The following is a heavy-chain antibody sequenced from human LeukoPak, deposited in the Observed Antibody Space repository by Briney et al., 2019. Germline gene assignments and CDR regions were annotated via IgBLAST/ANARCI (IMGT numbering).Heavy chain of an antibody. CDR2: IGYEGVHK. V-gene: IGHV3-30*02. CDR1: GFTFNNFG. Sequence: GGSLRPSCAASGFTFNNFGMHWVRQAPGKGLEWVSFIGYEGVHKYYADSVKGRFTISKDNSNATLYLQMNSLRPEDTAVYYCAKDLHGGYSSDYWGQGTLVTVFS. J-gene: IGHJ4*02. D-gene: IGHD4-23*01. CDR3: AKDLHGGYSSDY.